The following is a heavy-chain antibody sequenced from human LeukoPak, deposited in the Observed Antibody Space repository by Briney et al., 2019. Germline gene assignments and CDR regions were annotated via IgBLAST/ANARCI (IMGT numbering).Heavy chain of an antibody. V-gene: IGHV4-61*02. CDR3: ARTGTTVTNWFDP. D-gene: IGHD4-17*01. Sequence: SQTLSLTCTVSAASISSDSYYWSWIRQPAGKGPEWIGRIYTSGSPTSNPSLTSRATISVEPPKDHFSLNLSPGTAPDTAWYYCARTGTTVTNWFDPWGQGTLVTVPS. CDR1: AASISSDSYY. J-gene: IGHJ5*02. CDR2: IYTSGSP.